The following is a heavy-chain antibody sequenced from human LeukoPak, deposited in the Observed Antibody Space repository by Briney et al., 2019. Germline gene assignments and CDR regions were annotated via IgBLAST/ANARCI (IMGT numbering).Heavy chain of an antibody. CDR1: GFPFNNYV. Sequence: GGSLRLSCAASGFPFNNYVMSWVRQAPGKGLEWVSGISGSGGSTYYADSVKGRFTISRDNSKNTLYLQMNSLRAEDTAVYYCAKDPVAGSGSYLPTYYFDYWGQGTLVTVSS. CDR3: AKDPVAGSGSYLPTYYFDY. J-gene: IGHJ4*02. D-gene: IGHD3-10*01. V-gene: IGHV3-23*01. CDR2: ISGSGGST.